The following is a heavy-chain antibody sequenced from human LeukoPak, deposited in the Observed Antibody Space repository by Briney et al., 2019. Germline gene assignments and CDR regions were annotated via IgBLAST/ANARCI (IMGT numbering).Heavy chain of an antibody. CDR3: ARARDGSYDY. CDR2: ISSSSRTV. D-gene: IGHD1-26*01. J-gene: IGHJ4*02. Sequence: GGSLRLSCAASGFTFTSISMNWARQAPGKGLEWISYISSSSRTVQYADSVKGRFTITRDNANNSLYLQMNSLRDEDTAVYYCARARDGSYDYWGQGTLVTVSS. CDR1: GFTFTSIS. V-gene: IGHV3-48*02.